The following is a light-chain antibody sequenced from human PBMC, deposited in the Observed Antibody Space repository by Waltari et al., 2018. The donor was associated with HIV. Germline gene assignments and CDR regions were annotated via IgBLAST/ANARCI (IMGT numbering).Light chain of an antibody. V-gene: IGKV1-39*01. CDR3: QQSYNAPPWT. CDR2: AAS. Sequence: DIQMTQSPSSLSAAVGDRVTIRCRASQTISNYLNWYQQKPGEAPKLLIYAASSLQSGVPSRFSASGSGTDFTLTISGLQPEDLATYYCQQSYNAPPWTFGQGTKVEI. J-gene: IGKJ1*01. CDR1: QTISNY.